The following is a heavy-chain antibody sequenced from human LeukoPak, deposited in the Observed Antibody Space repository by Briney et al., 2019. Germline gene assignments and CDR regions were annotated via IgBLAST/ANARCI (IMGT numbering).Heavy chain of an antibody. Sequence: GGCLRLSRAPSGFTSSNYAMSWVRHAPGKGLEWGSGISGSGGSTYYADSVGRFSISRDNSKNTLHLQMTSLRAEDTDVYYCGKEGRGMGAATIDYWGQGTLVTVSS. CDR3: GKEGRGMGAATIDY. J-gene: IGHJ4*02. CDR2: ISGSGGST. D-gene: IGHD1-26*01. V-gene: IGHV3-23*01. CDR1: GFTSSNYA.